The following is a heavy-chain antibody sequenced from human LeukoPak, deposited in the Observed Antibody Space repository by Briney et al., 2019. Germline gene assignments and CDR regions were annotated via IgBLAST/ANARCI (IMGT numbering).Heavy chain of an antibody. Sequence: PGGSLRLSCAASGFTFSSYWMSWVRQAPGKGLEWVANIKQDGSEKYYVDSVKGRFTISRDNAKNSLYLQMNSLRAEDTAVYYCARQPDPFTMVRGVIITGYYFDYWGQGALVAVSS. CDR2: IKQDGSEK. J-gene: IGHJ4*02. CDR3: ARQPDPFTMVRGVIITGYYFDY. CDR1: GFTFSSYW. V-gene: IGHV3-7*01. D-gene: IGHD3-10*01.